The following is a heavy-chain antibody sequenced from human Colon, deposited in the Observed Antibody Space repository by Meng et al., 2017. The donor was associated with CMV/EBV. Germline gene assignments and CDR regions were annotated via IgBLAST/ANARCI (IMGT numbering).Heavy chain of an antibody. CDR2: INPKSGDT. D-gene: IGHD2-15*01. J-gene: IGHJ4*02. CDR3: AKDWSGGSCFDY. CDR1: AYTFTASI. Sequence: CKASAYTFTASIIHWVRQAPGQGLEWMGRINPKSGDTRYAHNFQGRATLTRDTSITTAYMELTGLTSNDTAIYYCAKDWSGGSCFDYWGQGTLVTVSS. V-gene: IGHV1-2*06.